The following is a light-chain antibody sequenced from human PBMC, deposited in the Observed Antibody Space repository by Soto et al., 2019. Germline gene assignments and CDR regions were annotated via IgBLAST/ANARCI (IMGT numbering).Light chain of an antibody. J-gene: IGLJ3*02. CDR2: YDS. Sequence: SCELTQPPSVSVAPGKTARITCGGNNIGSKSVNWYQQKPGQAPVLVIYYDSDRPSGIPERFSGSNSGNTATLTISRVEAGDEADYYCQVWDSSSDHHVFGGGTKLTVL. CDR1: NIGSKS. CDR3: QVWDSSSDHHV. V-gene: IGLV3-21*04.